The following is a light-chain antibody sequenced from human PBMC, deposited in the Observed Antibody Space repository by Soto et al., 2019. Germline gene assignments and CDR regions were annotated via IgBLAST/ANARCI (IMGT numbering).Light chain of an antibody. CDR2: EVS. Sequence: QSALTQPPSASGSPGQSVTISCTGTSSDVGGYNYVSWYQQHPGKAPKLMIYEVSKRPSGVPDRFSGSKSGNTASLTVSGLHAEDEADYYCSSYAGSNGVFGTGTKVTVL. J-gene: IGLJ1*01. V-gene: IGLV2-8*01. CDR3: SSYAGSNGV. CDR1: SSDVGGYNY.